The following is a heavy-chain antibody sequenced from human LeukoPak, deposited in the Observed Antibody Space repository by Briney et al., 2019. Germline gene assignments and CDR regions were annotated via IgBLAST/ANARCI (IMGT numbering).Heavy chain of an antibody. CDR3: ARSQFYGSGSYQGRWFDP. Sequence: PSETLSLTCAVYGGSFSGYYWSWIRQPPGKGPEWIGSIYYSGSTYYNPSLKSRVTISVGTSKNQFSLKLTSVTAADTAVYYCARSQFYGSGSYQGRWFDPWGQGTLVTVSS. CDR1: GGSFSGYY. CDR2: IYYSGST. V-gene: IGHV4-34*01. J-gene: IGHJ5*02. D-gene: IGHD3-10*01.